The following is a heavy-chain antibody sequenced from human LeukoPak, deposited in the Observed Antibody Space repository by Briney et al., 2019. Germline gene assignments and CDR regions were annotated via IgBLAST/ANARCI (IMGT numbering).Heavy chain of an antibody. V-gene: IGHV3-23*01. CDR1: GFTFSSYA. D-gene: IGHD3-22*01. J-gene: IGHJ4*02. Sequence: GGSLRLSCAASGFTFSSYAMSWVRQAPGKGLEWVSGISGIGGSTYHADSVKGRFTISRDNSKNTLYLQMNSLRVEDTAIYYCAKDKGAYYDSSGYYYFDYWGQGTPVTVSS. CDR3: AKDKGAYYDSSGYYYFDY. CDR2: ISGIGGST.